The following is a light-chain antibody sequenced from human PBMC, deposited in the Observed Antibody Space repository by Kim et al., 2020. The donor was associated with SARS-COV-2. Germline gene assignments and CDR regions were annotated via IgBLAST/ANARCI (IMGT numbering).Light chain of an antibody. CDR2: GAS. J-gene: IGKJ1*01. Sequence: EIVLTQSPGTLSLSPGERATLSCRASQSVSSSYLAWYQQKPGQAPRLLIYGASSRATGIPDRFSGSGSGTDFTLTISRLDPEDFAVYYCQQYGSSQTFGQGTKVDIK. CDR3: QQYGSSQT. CDR1: QSVSSSY. V-gene: IGKV3-20*01.